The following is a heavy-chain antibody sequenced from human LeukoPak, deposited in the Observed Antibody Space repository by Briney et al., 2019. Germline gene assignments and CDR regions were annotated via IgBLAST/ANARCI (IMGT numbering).Heavy chain of an antibody. CDR3: AREVVVTMFDY. J-gene: IGHJ4*02. CDR1: GGPISSSSYY. D-gene: IGHD2-21*02. V-gene: IGHV4-39*07. CDR2: IYYSGST. Sequence: SETLSLTCTVSGGPISSSSYYWGWIRQPPVKGLEWIGSIYYSGSTYYNPSLKSRVTISVDTSKNQFSLKLSSVTAADTAVYYCAREVVVTMFDYWGQGTLVTVSS.